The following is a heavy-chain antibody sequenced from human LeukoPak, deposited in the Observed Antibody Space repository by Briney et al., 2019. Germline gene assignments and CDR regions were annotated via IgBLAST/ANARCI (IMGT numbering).Heavy chain of an antibody. Sequence: SETLSLTCAVYGGSFSGYYWSWIRQPPGKGLEWIGEINHSGSTNYNPSLKSRVTISVDTSKNQFSLKLSSVTAADTAVYYCARAYYYDSSGYYWGQGTLVTVSS. V-gene: IGHV4-34*01. CDR3: ARAYYYDSSGYY. J-gene: IGHJ4*02. CDR2: INHSGST. D-gene: IGHD3-22*01. CDR1: GGSFSGYY.